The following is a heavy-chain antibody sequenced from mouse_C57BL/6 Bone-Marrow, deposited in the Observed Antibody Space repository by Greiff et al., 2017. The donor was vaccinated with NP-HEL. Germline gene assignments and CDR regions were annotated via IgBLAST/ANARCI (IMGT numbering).Heavy chain of an antibody. Sequence: QVQLQQSGPGLVAPSQSLSITCTVSGFSLTSYAISWVRQPPGQGLEWLGVIWTGGGTNYNSALKSSLSISKDNSKSQVFLKMNSLQTDDTARYYCARLVPGLLLAMDYWGQGTSVTVSS. V-gene: IGHV2-9-1*01. J-gene: IGHJ4*01. CDR2: IWTGGGT. CDR3: ARLVPGLLLAMDY. D-gene: IGHD2-3*01. CDR1: GFSLTSYA.